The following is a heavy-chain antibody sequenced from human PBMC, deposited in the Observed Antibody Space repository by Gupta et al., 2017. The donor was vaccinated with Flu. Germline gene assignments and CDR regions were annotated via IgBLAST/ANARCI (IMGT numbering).Heavy chain of an antibody. J-gene: IGHJ5*02. CDR3: TTENRGDGWFDP. CDR2: IKSKSDGGGAT. D-gene: IGHD2-21*01. V-gene: IGHV3-15*01. CDR1: GFSFTNAW. Sequence: EVQLVESGGGLVKPGGSLRLSCAASGFSFTNAWMSWVRQAPGKGLEWVGRIKSKSDGGGATDYTTPVKGRFTISRDDSKNTLYLQLNSLKTEDTAVYYCTTENRGDGWFDPWGQGTRVTVSS.